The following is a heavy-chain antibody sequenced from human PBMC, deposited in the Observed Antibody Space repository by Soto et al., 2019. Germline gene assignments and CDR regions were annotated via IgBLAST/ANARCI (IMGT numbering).Heavy chain of an antibody. Sequence: CLGLSCAASRFTVNSYAMSWVRQAPGKGLEWVSAISGSGGSTYYADSVKGRFTISRDNSKNTLYLQMNSLRAEDTAVYYCAKDLKVWFGESKGPYDYWGQGTLVTVSS. CDR1: RFTVNSYA. CDR3: AKDLKVWFGESKGPYDY. V-gene: IGHV3-23*01. D-gene: IGHD3-10*01. J-gene: IGHJ4*02. CDR2: ISGSGGST.